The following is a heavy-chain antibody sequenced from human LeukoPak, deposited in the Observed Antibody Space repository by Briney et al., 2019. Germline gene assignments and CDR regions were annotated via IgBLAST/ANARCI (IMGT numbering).Heavy chain of an antibody. CDR1: GFTFDNYG. CDR3: AKELSLYCSGSRCYGFDY. J-gene: IGHJ4*02. D-gene: IGHD2-15*01. Sequence: GGSLRLSCATSGFTFDNYGMHWVRQVPGKGLEWVSGIDWNRGTIDYADSVKGRFTISGDSAKNSLYLQMNSLRTEDTALYYCAKELSLYCSGSRCYGFDYWGQGTLVTVSS. V-gene: IGHV3-9*01. CDR2: IDWNRGTI.